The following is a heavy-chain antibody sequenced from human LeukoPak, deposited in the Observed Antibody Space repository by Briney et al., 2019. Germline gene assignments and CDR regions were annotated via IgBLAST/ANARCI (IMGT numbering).Heavy chain of an antibody. D-gene: IGHD4-17*01. V-gene: IGHV4-59*01. J-gene: IGHJ4*02. CDR2: IYYSGST. CDR1: GGSISGYY. Sequence: SETLSLTCTVSGGSISGYYWSWIRQPPGKGLEWIGYIYYSGSTNYNPSLKSRVTISVDTSKNQFSLKLSSVTAADTAVYYCARGDYGDYVHYWGQGTLVTVSS. CDR3: ARGDYGDYVHY.